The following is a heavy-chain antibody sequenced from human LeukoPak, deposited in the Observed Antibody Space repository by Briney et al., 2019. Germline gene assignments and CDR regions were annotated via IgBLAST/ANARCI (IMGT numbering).Heavy chain of an antibody. CDR3: AKVYCSSTSCYTWASNPGGIDY. CDR2: ISGSGGST. J-gene: IGHJ4*02. V-gene: IGHV3-23*01. Sequence: PGGSLRLSCAASGFTFSSYAMSWVRQAPGKGLEWVSAISGSGGSTYYADSVKGRFTISRDNSKNTLYLQMNSLRAEDTAVYYCAKVYCSSTSCYTWASNPGGIDYWGQGTLVTVSS. CDR1: GFTFSSYA. D-gene: IGHD2-2*02.